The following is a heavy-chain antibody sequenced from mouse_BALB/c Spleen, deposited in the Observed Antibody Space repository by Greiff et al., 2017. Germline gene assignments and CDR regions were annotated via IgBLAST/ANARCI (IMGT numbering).Heavy chain of an antibody. Sequence: EVKLVESGGDLVKPGGSLKLSCAASGFTFSSYGMSWVRQTPDKRLEWVATISSGGSYTYYPDSVKGRFTISRDNAKNTLYLQMSSLKSEDTAMYYCARHYGYDVDYFDYWGQGTTLTVSS. CDR2: ISSGGSYT. V-gene: IGHV5-6*01. J-gene: IGHJ2*01. D-gene: IGHD2-2*01. CDR3: ARHYGYDVDYFDY. CDR1: GFTFSSYG.